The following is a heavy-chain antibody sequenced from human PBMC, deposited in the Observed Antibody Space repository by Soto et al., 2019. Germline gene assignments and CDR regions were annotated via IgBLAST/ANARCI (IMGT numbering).Heavy chain of an antibody. CDR1: GYSFTSYW. D-gene: IGHD5-18*01. J-gene: IGHJ6*02. V-gene: IGHV5-10-1*01. CDR3: ARHTDTAMDLYYYYGMDV. CDR2: IDPSDSYT. Sequence: LGESLKISCKGSGYSFTSYWISWVRQMPGKGLEWMGRIDPSDSYTNYSPSFQGHVTISADKSISTAYLQWSSLKASDTAMYYCARHTDTAMDLYYYYGMDVWGQGTTVTVSS.